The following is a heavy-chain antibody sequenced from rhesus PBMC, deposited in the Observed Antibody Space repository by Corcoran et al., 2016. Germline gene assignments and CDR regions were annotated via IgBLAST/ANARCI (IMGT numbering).Heavy chain of an antibody. V-gene: IGHV4S6*01. CDR3: ARYSNYEYYFDY. D-gene: IGHD4-23*01. CDR2: IDGGSGNT. Sequence: QVQLQESGPGLVKPSETLPLTCAVSGASISSNYWSWIRQPPGKGLEWIGYIDGGSGNTGTNPALKSRVTISKDTSKNQFSLKLSSVTAADTAVYYCARYSNYEYYFDYWGQGVLVTVSS. CDR1: GASISSNY. J-gene: IGHJ4*01.